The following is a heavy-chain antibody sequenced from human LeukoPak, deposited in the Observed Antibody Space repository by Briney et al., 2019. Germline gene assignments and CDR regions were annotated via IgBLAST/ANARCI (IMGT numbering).Heavy chain of an antibody. CDR3: ARSVGLYYYDSSGYFDS. V-gene: IGHV3-7*01. CDR1: GFIFRDHA. D-gene: IGHD3-22*01. Sequence: GGSLRLSCTASGFIFRDHAMSWFRQAPGKGLEWVANIKQDGSEKHYVDSVRGRFTISRDNAKNSLYLQMTSLRAEDTAVYYCARSVGLYYYDSSGYFDSWGRGTLVTVSS. J-gene: IGHJ4*02. CDR2: IKQDGSEK.